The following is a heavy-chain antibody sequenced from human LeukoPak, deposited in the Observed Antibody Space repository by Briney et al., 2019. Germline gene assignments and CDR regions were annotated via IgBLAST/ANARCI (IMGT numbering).Heavy chain of an antibody. CDR2: IRSKRDGETA. CDR1: EFTFSGAW. V-gene: IGHV3-15*07. Sequence: PGGSLRLSCVASEFTFSGAWMHWVRQAPGKGLEWVGLIRSKRDGETADYPAPVKGRFTISRDDSKSTVYLQMNRLNTEDTAVYYCTTGYTMASHVGYWGQGTLVTVSS. D-gene: IGHD3-10*01. J-gene: IGHJ4*02. CDR3: TTGYTMASHVGY.